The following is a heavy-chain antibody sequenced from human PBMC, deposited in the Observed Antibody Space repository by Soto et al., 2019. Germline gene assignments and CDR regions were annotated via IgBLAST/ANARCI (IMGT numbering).Heavy chain of an antibody. CDR1: GFTFSGYW. J-gene: IGHJ5*02. V-gene: IGHV3-7*03. D-gene: IGHD5-18*01. CDR2: IKQDGSEE. Sequence: EMQLVESGGGLVQPGGSLRLACTASGFTFSGYWMNWVRQAPGKGLEWVARIKQDGSEEHYVDSVKGRFTISRDNGNNSVYLQMNGRRDEDAAVYYCARDPGLRTALIRGLACFDPWGQVVLLTVSS. CDR3: ARDPGLRTALIRGLACFDP.